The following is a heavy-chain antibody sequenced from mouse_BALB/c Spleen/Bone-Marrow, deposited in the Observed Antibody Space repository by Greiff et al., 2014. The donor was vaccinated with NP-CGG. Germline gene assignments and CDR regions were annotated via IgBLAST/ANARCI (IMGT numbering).Heavy chain of an antibody. CDR1: GYSFSIYW. V-gene: IGHV1-80*01. CDR2: IYPGDDDT. CDR3: ARGGISIDY. J-gene: IGHJ2*01. Sequence: VQLQQSGAELVRPGSSVKISCKASGYSFSIYWMNWVKQRPGQGLEWIGQIYPGDDDTDYNGKFKGKATLTADRSSSTTYMQLNSLTSEDSAVYFCARGGISIDYWGQGTTHSLL.